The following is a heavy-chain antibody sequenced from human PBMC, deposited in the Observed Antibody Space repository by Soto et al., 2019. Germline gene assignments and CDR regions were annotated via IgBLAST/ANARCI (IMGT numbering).Heavy chain of an antibody. CDR2: INAGNGNT. V-gene: IGHV1-3*01. D-gene: IGHD1-1*01. CDR1: GYTFTSYA. CDR3: ARELEYYYYMDV. J-gene: IGHJ6*03. Sequence: ASVKVSCKASGYTFTSYAIHWVRQAPGQRLEWMGWINAGNGNTKYSQKFQGRVTITRDTSASTAYMELSSLRSEDTAVYYCARELEYYYYMDVWGKGTTVTVSS.